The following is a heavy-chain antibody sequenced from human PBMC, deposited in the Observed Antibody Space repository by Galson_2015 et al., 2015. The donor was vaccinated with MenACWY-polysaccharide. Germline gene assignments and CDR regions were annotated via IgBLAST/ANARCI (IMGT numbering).Heavy chain of an antibody. Sequence: SLRLSCAASGFTFGNFWMSWVRQAPGKGLEWVANIKQDGSEKYYVDSVKGRFTISRDNAKNSLYLQMNSLRVEDSAVYYCVRDTYDGVYWLSSGPGTPVNGSS. CDR1: GFTFGNFW. D-gene: IGHD4-17*01. V-gene: IGHV3-7*01. CDR2: IKQDGSEK. J-gene: IGHJ5*02. CDR3: VRDTYDGVYWLS.